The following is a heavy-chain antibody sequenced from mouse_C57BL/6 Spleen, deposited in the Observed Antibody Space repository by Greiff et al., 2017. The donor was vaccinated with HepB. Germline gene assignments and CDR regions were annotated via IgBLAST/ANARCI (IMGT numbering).Heavy chain of an antibody. Sequence: QVQLQQSGAELVRPGASVTLSCKASGYTFTDYEMHWVKQTPVHGLEWIGAIDPETGGTAYNQKFKGKAILTADKSSSTAYMELRSLTSEDSAVYYCTTTVVDWYFDVWGTGTTVTVSS. J-gene: IGHJ1*03. D-gene: IGHD1-1*01. V-gene: IGHV1-15*01. CDR2: IDPETGGT. CDR3: TTTVVDWYFDV. CDR1: GYTFTDYE.